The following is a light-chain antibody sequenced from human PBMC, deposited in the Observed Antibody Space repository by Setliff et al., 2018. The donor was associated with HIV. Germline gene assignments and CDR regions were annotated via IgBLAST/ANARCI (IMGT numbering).Light chain of an antibody. CDR2: EVT. CDR1: SNDVGGYNY. Sequence: ALTQPASVSGSPGQSITISCTGTSNDVGGYNYVCWYQQHPGKAPKLMIYEVTNRPSEVSYRFSGSKSGNTASLTISGLQAEDEADYHCSSFGSSNTHVFGTGTKVTVL. J-gene: IGLJ1*01. CDR3: SSFGSSNTHV. V-gene: IGLV2-14*01.